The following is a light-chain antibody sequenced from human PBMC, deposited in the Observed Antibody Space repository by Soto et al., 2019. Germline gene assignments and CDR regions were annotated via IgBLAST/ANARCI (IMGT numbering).Light chain of an antibody. J-gene: IGLJ1*01. CDR2: VVR. V-gene: IGLV2-8*01. CDR1: SADVGGYNF. CDR3: ASDAGSQNYG. Sequence: QSVLTQPPSASGSLGQSVTISCTGTSADVGGYNFVSWYPRYPGDAPLLMSWVVRQRPSGVPDLFPGSKSANPASLTVSELQSEDESDYHYASDAGSQNYGFGTGSEATV.